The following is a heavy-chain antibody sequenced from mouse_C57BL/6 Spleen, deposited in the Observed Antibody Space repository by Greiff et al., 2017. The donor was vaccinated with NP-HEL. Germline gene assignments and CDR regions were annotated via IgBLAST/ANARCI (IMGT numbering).Heavy chain of an antibody. Sequence: VQLVESGAELARPGASVKLSCKASGYTFTSYGISWVKQRTGQGLEWIGEIYPRSGNTYYNEKFKGKATLTADKSSSTAYMELRSLTSEDSAVDFCARGDGNYTWFAYWGQGTLVTVSA. CDR1: GYTFTSYG. D-gene: IGHD2-1*01. CDR3: ARGDGNYTWFAY. V-gene: IGHV1-81*01. CDR2: IYPRSGNT. J-gene: IGHJ3*01.